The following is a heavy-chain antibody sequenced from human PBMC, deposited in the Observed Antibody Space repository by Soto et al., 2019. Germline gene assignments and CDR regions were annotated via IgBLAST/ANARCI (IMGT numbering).Heavy chain of an antibody. J-gene: IGHJ4*02. CDR2: IKSKTDGGTT. Sequence: EVQLVESGGGLVKPGGSLRLSCAASGFTFSNAWMNWVRQAPGKGLEWVGRIKSKTDGGTTDYAAPVKGRFTISRDDSQNTLYLQMNSLKTEDTAVYDCTTDWGDFHSGSWSDFDYWGQGTLVTVSS. CDR3: TTDWGDFHSGSWSDFDY. V-gene: IGHV3-15*07. D-gene: IGHD1-26*01. CDR1: GFTFSNAW.